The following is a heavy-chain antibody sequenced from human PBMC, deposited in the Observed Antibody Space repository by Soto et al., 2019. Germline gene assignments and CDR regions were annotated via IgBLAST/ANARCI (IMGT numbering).Heavy chain of an antibody. CDR1: GFTFSSYG. V-gene: IGHV3-30*18. CDR2: ISYDGSNK. J-gene: IGHJ4*02. CDR3: AKERYTTLVAYFDY. D-gene: IGHD3-10*01. Sequence: GGSLRLSCAASGFTFSSYGMHWVRQAPGKGLEWVAVISYDGSNKYYADSVKGRFTISRDNSKNTLYLQMNSLRAEDTAVYYCAKERYTTLVAYFDYWGQGTLVTVSS.